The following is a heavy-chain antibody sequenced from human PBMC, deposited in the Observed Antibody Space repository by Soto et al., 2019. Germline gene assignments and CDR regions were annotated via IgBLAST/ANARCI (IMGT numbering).Heavy chain of an antibody. CDR3: ARGGVDYYDSSGYYFSPYYFDY. CDR1: GGSISSGGYS. V-gene: IGHV4-30-2*01. CDR2: IYHSGST. Sequence: SETLSLTCSVSGGSISSGGYSWSWIRQPPGKGLEWMGYIYHSGSTYYNPSLKSRVTISVDRSKNQFSLKLSSVTAADTAVYYCARGGVDYYDSSGYYFSPYYFDYWGQGTLVTVSS. J-gene: IGHJ4*02. D-gene: IGHD3-22*01.